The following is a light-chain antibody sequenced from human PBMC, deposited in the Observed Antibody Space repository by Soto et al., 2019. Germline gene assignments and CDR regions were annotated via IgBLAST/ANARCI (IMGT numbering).Light chain of an antibody. CDR3: QQSFSTPWT. J-gene: IGKJ1*01. Sequence: DIQMTQSPSSLSPSVGDRVTITCRASQSFSHYVNWYQQKPGTAPKLLIYAATTLQSGVPSRFRGSQSGPDFTLTISGLQPEECATYYCQQSFSTPWTFGQGTNVEIK. V-gene: IGKV1-39*01. CDR1: QSFSHY. CDR2: AAT.